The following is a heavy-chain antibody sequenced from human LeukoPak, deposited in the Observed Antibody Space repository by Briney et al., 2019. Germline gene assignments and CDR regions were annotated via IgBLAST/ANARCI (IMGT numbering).Heavy chain of an antibody. CDR3: AQAAAGMSPTDY. Sequence: GGSLRLSCAASGFTFSTYEVNWVRQAPGKGLEWVSYISGSGGTTYYADSVKGRFTISRDNAKNSLYLQMNSLRAEDTAVYYCAQAAAGMSPTDYWGQGTLVTVSS. D-gene: IGHD6-13*01. V-gene: IGHV3-48*03. J-gene: IGHJ4*02. CDR1: GFTFSTYE. CDR2: ISGSGGTT.